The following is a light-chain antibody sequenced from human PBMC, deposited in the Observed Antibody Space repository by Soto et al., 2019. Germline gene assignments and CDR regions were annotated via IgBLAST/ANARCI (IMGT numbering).Light chain of an antibody. Sequence: DIQMTQSPSTLSASVGDRVSITCRASQSISRRLAWYQQKPGKAPNLLIYQASNLETGLPSRFTGRGSGTEFTLTISSLQPDDLATYYCLQYQSYWTFGQGTKVEVK. CDR3: LQYQSYWT. J-gene: IGKJ1*01. CDR1: QSISRR. V-gene: IGKV1-5*03. CDR2: QAS.